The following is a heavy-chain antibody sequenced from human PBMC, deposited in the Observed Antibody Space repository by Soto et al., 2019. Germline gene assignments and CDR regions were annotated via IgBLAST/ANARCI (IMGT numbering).Heavy chain of an antibody. D-gene: IGHD3-9*01. CDR1: GFTFSVHS. CDR3: ARDSDIYYGMDV. V-gene: IGHV3-48*02. J-gene: IGHJ6*02. Sequence: PXGSLRLSCAASGFTFSVHSMNWVRRAPGKGLEWVSYISSTSSARYYADSVRGRFTISRDNVKYSLYLQMNSLTDEDTAVYYCARDSDIYYGMDVWGQGTTVTVSS. CDR2: ISSTSSAR.